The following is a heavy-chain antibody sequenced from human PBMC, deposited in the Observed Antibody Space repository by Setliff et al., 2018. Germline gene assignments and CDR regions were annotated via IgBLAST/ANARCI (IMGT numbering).Heavy chain of an antibody. V-gene: IGHV1-2*02. CDR2: ISPISGGA. Sequence: EASVKVSCKASGYIFAGYYMHWVRQTPGQGLEWMGWISPISGGANYAQKFQGRVTLTRDTSISTAYMDLSRLTSDDTATYYCAGVDVLTASPFWGQGTLVTVSS. CDR3: AGVDVLTASPF. CDR1: GYIFAGYY. D-gene: IGHD3-9*01. J-gene: IGHJ4*02.